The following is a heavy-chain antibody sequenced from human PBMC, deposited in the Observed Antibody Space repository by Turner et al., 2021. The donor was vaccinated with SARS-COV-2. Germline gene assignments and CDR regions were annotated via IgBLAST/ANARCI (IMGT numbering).Heavy chain of an antibody. D-gene: IGHD3-22*01. CDR1: GFPFISYA. V-gene: IGHV3-30-3*01. Sequence: QVPLVESGGGVVQPVLSLRLPCATSGFPFISYAMNWVRQAPGKGLEWVAVISYDGSNKYYADSVKGRFTISRDNSKNTLYLQMNSLRAEDTAVYYCAGIQSYDRSDYYGMDVWGQGTTVTVSS. CDR3: AGIQSYDRSDYYGMDV. J-gene: IGHJ6*02. CDR2: ISYDGSNK.